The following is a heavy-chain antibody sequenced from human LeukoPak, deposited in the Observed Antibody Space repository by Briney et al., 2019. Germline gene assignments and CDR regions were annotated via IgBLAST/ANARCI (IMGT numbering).Heavy chain of an antibody. CDR1: GFTFSDYY. Sequence: GSLRLSCAASGFTFSDYYMSWIRQPPGKGLEWIGSIYYSGSTYYNPSLKSRVTISVDTSKNQFSLKLSSVTAADTAVYYCARASGSSSSPSAAYYYMDVWGKGTTVTVSS. V-gene: IGHV4-38-2*01. CDR3: ARASGSSSSPSAAYYYMDV. J-gene: IGHJ6*03. CDR2: IYYSGST. D-gene: IGHD6-6*01.